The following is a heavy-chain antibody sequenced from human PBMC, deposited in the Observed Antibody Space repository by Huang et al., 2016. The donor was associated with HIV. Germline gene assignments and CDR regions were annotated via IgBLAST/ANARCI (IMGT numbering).Heavy chain of an antibody. CDR3: ARSEPSRYYFDY. V-gene: IGHV3-30-3*01. CDR2: ISKEGSTK. J-gene: IGHJ4*02. Sequence: QVQLVESGGGVVQPGTSLRLSCAASGFTFSNYAMNWVRQAPGKGLEWVADISKEGSTKYYADAVKGRFTISRDNSKNTVYLQMNSLRAEDTAVYYCARSEPSRYYFDYWGQGTLVTVSS. CDR1: GFTFSNYA.